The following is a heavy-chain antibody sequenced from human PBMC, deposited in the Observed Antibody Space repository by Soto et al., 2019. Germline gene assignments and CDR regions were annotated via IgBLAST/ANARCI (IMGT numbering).Heavy chain of an antibody. Sequence: QLQLQESGSGLVKPSQTLSLTCAVSGGSISSGGYSCSWIRQPPGKGLEWIGYIYQSGSTYNNPSLKSRVTISVDRTKNQFSLKLSSVTAADTAVYYCASGQQLVRNYWGQGTLVTVSS. J-gene: IGHJ4*02. D-gene: IGHD6-13*01. V-gene: IGHV4-30-2*01. CDR2: IYQSGST. CDR3: ASGQQLVRNY. CDR1: GGSISSGGYS.